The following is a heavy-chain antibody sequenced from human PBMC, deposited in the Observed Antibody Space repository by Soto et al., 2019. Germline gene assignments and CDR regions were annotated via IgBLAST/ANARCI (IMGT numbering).Heavy chain of an antibody. CDR2: IYYSGST. CDR3: ARGYGDYGKIDY. J-gene: IGHJ4*02. V-gene: IGHV4-59*01. D-gene: IGHD4-17*01. CDR1: GGSISSYY. Sequence: QVQLQESGPGLVKPSETLSLTCTVSGGSISSYYWSWIRQPPGKGLEWIGYIYYSGSTNYNPSLKSRVTISVDTSKNQFSLKLSSVTAADTAVYYCARGYGDYGKIDYWGPGTLGTGSS.